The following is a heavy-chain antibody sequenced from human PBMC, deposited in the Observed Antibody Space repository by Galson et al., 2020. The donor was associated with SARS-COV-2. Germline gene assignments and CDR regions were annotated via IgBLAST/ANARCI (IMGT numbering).Heavy chain of an antibody. CDR3: ASGTYSSSWYTGDDAFDI. D-gene: IGHD6-13*01. CDR2: IIPIFGTA. CDR1: GGTFSSYA. J-gene: IGHJ3*02. Sequence: KISCKASGGTFSSYAISWVRQAPGQGLEWMGGIIPIFGTANYAQKFQGRVTITADESTSTAYMELSSLRSEDTAVYYCASGTYSSSWYTGDDAFDIWGQGTMVTVSS. V-gene: IGHV1-69*01.